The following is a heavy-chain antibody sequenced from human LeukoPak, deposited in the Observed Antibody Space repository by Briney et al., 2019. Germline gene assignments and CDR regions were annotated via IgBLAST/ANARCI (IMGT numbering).Heavy chain of an antibody. J-gene: IGHJ4*02. CDR2: INTDTRGT. CDR1: GFTFSDYW. D-gene: IGHD3-16*01. CDR3: ARAGAYHFDN. V-gene: IGHV3-74*01. Sequence: GGSLRLSCAASGFTFSDYWMHWVRQAPGKGLVWVSIINTDTRGTYYADSVKGRFTISRDNAKNTLYLQMNSPRAEDTAVYYCARAGAYHFDNWGQGTLVTVSS.